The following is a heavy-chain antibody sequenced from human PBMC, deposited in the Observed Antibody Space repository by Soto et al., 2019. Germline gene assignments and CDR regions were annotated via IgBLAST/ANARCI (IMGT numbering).Heavy chain of an antibody. CDR1: GFTFSSYG. Sequence: QVQLVESGGGVVQPWRSLRLYCAASGFTFSSYGMHWVRQAPGKGLEWVAVIWYDGSNKYYADSVKGRFTISRDNSKNTLYLQMNSLRAEDTAVYYSARDGGRTVGSFDIWGQGTMVTVSS. J-gene: IGHJ3*02. CDR3: ARDGGRTVGSFDI. CDR2: IWYDGSNK. D-gene: IGHD2-15*01. V-gene: IGHV3-33*01.